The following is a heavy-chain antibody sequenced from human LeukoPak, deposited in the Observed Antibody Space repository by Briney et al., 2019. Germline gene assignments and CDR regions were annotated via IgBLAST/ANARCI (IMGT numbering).Heavy chain of an antibody. D-gene: IGHD3-22*01. V-gene: IGHV1-69*06. CDR2: IIPIFGTA. CDR3: AREQLPVVIETKSMGWFDP. Sequence: GASVKVSFKASGGTFISYAISWVRQAPGQGLEWMGGIIPIFGTANYAQKFQGRVRITADKSTSTAYMELSSLRSEDTAIYYCAREQLPVVIETKSMGWFDPWGQGTLVTVSS. J-gene: IGHJ5*02. CDR1: GGTFISYA.